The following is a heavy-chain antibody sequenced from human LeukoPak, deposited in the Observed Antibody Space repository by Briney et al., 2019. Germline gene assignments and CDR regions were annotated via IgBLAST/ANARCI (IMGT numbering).Heavy chain of an antibody. D-gene: IGHD1-26*01. Sequence: GGSLRLSCAASGFTFNSYTMNWVRQAPGKGLEWVSYISSTSRTIYYADSVKGRFTISRDNAKTSLYLQMNSLRAEDTAVYYCAREGGYYPKIYMDVWGKGTTVTVSS. CDR2: ISSTSRTI. CDR3: AREGGYYPKIYMDV. CDR1: GFTFNSYT. J-gene: IGHJ6*03. V-gene: IGHV3-48*01.